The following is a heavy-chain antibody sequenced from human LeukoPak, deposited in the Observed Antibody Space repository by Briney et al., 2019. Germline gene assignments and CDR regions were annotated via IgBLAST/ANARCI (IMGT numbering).Heavy chain of an antibody. J-gene: IGHJ4*02. CDR1: GGSFRGYY. CDR3: ARDRYGGIIDN. Sequence: PSEALSLTCAVYGGSFRGYYWSWIRQPPGKGLEWIGEINHSGSTNYNPSLKSRVTISVDTSKNQFSLKLSSVTAADTAVYYCARDRYGGIIDNWGQGILVTVSS. D-gene: IGHD3-9*01. V-gene: IGHV4-34*01. CDR2: INHSGST.